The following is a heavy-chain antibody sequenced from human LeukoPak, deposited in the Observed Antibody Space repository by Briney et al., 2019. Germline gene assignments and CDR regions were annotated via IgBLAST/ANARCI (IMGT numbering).Heavy chain of an antibody. CDR3: ARLRGATVAHNWFDP. Sequence: PSETLSLTCAVYGGSFSGDFWSWIRQSPGKGLEWIGEINHGGSTTYNPSLQSRVTISVDTSKNQCSLRLSSVTAADTAVYYCARLRGATVAHNWFDPWGQGTLVTVSS. CDR1: GGSFSGDF. V-gene: IGHV4-34*01. D-gene: IGHD6-19*01. J-gene: IGHJ5*02. CDR2: INHGGST.